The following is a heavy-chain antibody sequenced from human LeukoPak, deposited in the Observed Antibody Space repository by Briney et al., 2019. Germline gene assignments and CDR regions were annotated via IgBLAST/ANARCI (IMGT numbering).Heavy chain of an antibody. CDR1: GGSISSYY. CDR2: IYYSGST. J-gene: IGHJ3*02. Sequence: PSETLSLTCTVSGGSISSYYWSWIRQPPGKGLEWIGYIYYSGSTNYNPSLKSRVTISVDTSKNQFSLKLSSVTAADTAVYYCARSPPPDAFDIWGQGTMVTVSS. V-gene: IGHV4-59*08. CDR3: ARSPPPDAFDI.